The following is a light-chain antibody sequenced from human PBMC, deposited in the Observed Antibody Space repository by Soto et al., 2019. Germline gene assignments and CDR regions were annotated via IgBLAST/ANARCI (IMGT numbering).Light chain of an antibody. V-gene: IGKV1-6*01. CDR2: GAS. CDR3: LQNHNYPRT. J-gene: IGKJ1*01. CDR1: QDISDD. Sequence: AIQMTQSPSSLSASVGDRVTITCRASQDISDDVGWYQQTPGKAPKLLISGASRLQSGVPSRFSGSGSGAAFTLTINRLRPEDSATYYCLQNHNYPRTVVQGTKVDI.